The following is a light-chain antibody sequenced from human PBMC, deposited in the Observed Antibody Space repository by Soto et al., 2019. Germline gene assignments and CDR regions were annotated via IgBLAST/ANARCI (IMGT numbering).Light chain of an antibody. CDR2: VAS. V-gene: IGKV3-20*01. Sequence: EVVLTQSPGTLSLSPGERATLSCRASQSVSRSYLAWYQQKPGQAARLLIYVASSRSTGIPDRFSGSGSGTDFTLTISRLVPEDFAMYYCLQYGSSPSTFGQGTKLEIK. J-gene: IGKJ2*01. CDR1: QSVSRSY. CDR3: LQYGSSPST.